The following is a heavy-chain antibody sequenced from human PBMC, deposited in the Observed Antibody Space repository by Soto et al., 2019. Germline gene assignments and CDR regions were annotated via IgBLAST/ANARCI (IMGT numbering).Heavy chain of an antibody. Sequence: SVKVSCKASGGTFSSYAISWVRQAPGQGLEWMGGIIPIFGTANYAQKFQGRVTVTADESTSTAYMELSSLRSEDTAVYYCARDRKYCTNGVCHGPFDYWGQGTLVTVSS. CDR3: ARDRKYCTNGVCHGPFDY. CDR2: IIPIFGTA. CDR1: GGTFSSYA. V-gene: IGHV1-69*13. J-gene: IGHJ4*02. D-gene: IGHD2-8*01.